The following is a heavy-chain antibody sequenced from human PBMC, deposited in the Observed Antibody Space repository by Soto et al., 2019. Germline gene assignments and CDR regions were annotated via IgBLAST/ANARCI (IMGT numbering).Heavy chain of an antibody. V-gene: IGHV3-33*01. Sequence: QGQLVESGGGVVQPGRSLRLSCVASGFDFKTYGMHWVRQAPGKGLEWVAVIGFDGTNIHYSDSVRGRFSISRDNSENTVSLQMNSLRVEYTALYYCVRTACVINNCSYRGVRWGQGTLVTV. D-gene: IGHD1-20*01. CDR1: GFDFKTYG. CDR2: IGFDGTNI. J-gene: IGHJ4*02. CDR3: VRTACVINNCSYRGVR.